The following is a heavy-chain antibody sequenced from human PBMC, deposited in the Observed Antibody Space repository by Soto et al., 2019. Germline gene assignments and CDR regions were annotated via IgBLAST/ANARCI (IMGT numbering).Heavy chain of an antibody. D-gene: IGHD4-17*01. CDR2: ISYDGSNK. Sequence: GSLRLSCAASGFTFSSYAMHWVRQAPGKGLEWVAVISYDGSNKYYADSVKGRFTISRDNSKNTLYLQMNSLRAEDTAVYYCARDSGLVYGVIFDYWGQGTLVNVSS. V-gene: IGHV3-30-3*01. CDR1: GFTFSSYA. J-gene: IGHJ4*02. CDR3: ARDSGLVYGVIFDY.